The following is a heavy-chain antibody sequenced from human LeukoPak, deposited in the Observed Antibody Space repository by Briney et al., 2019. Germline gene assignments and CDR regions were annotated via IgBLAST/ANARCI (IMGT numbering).Heavy chain of an antibody. D-gene: IGHD6-6*01. CDR1: GGSISSHY. V-gene: IGHV4-59*11. CDR2: IYFSGST. CDR3: ARDRLNSWFDP. Sequence: SETLSLTCTVPGGSISSHYWSWIRQPPRKGLEWIGYIYFSGSTNYNPSLKSRVTISVDTSKNQFSLKLSSVTAADTAVYYCARDRLNSWFDPWGQGTLVTVSS. J-gene: IGHJ5*02.